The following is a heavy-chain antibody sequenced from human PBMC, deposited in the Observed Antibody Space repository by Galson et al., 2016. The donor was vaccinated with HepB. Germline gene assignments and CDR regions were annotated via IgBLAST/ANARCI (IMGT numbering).Heavy chain of an antibody. V-gene: IGHV4-31*03. CDR2: ISYSGSA. J-gene: IGHJ5*02. CDR3: ARYSGSDYGRFDP. D-gene: IGHD1-26*01. Sequence: TLSLTCIVSGGSITRGGYYWSWIRQHPGKGLEWIGHISYSGSASYNPSLKSRIIISLDTSKNQFTLKMTSVTAADAAVYFCARYSGSDYGRFDPWGQGTVVTVSS. CDR1: GGSITRGGYY.